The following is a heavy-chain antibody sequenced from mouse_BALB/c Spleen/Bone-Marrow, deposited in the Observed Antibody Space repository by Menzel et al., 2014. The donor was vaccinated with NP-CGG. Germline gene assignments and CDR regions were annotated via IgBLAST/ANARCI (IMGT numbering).Heavy chain of an antibody. CDR3: RRSKGGDEGFAY. CDR1: GFNIKDTY. J-gene: IGHJ3*01. CDR2: IDPANGNT. V-gene: IGHV14-3*02. D-gene: IGHD3-3*01. Sequence: EVKLMESGAELVKPGASVKLSCTASGFNIKDTYMHWVKQRPEQGLEWIGRIDPANGNTKYDPKLQGKATITADTSSNTANQQSSRLTDEDAGDYCGRRSKGGDEGFAYWGQGTLVTVSA.